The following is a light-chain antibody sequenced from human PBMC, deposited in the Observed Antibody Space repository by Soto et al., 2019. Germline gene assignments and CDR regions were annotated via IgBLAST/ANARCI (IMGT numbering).Light chain of an antibody. J-gene: IGKJ1*01. Sequence: DIQMTQSPSTLSASVGDRVTITCRARQSINTWLAWYQQKPGKAPKLLIYKASNLDIGVPSRFSGSGSGTEFTLTISSLQPDYFATYYRQQYDTYWTFGQGTKMEIK. CDR3: QQYDTYWT. CDR2: KAS. V-gene: IGKV1-5*03. CDR1: QSINTW.